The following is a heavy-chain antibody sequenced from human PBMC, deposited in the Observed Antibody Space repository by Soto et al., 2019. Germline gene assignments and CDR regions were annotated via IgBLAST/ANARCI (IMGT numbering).Heavy chain of an antibody. J-gene: IGHJ4*02. V-gene: IGHV3-30-3*01. CDR1: GFTFSSYA. CDR2: ISYDGSNK. D-gene: IGHD2-15*01. Sequence: QVQLVESGGGVVQPGRSLRLSCAASGFTFSSYAMHWVRQAPGKGLEWVAVISYDGSNKYYADSVKGRFTISRDSSKNTLFLQMKSLTAEDTAVYYCARRTVVSLFDYWGQGTLVTVSS. CDR3: ARRTVVSLFDY.